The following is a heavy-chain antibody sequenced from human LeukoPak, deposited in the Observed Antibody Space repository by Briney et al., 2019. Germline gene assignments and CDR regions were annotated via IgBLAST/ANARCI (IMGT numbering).Heavy chain of an antibody. CDR1: GFTFSSYR. CDR3: ASYYYDGSGVYYFDY. CDR2: ISSSSSTI. Sequence: PGGSLRLSCAASGFTFSSYRMNWVRQAPGKGLEWVSYISSSSSTIYYADSVKGRFTISRDNAKNSLYLQMNSLRAEDTAVYYCASYYYDGSGVYYFDYWGQGTLVTVSS. V-gene: IGHV3-48*01. J-gene: IGHJ4*02. D-gene: IGHD3-22*01.